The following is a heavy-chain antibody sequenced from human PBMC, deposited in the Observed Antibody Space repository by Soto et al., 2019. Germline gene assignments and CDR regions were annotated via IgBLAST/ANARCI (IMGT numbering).Heavy chain of an antibody. CDR2: IIPIFGTA. J-gene: IGHJ6*02. CDR1: GGTFSSYA. CDR3: AREGPIAVAGPGYYYGMDV. D-gene: IGHD6-19*01. V-gene: IGHV1-69*13. Sequence: GASVKVSCKASGGTFSSYAISWVRQAPGQGLEWMGGIIPIFGTANYAQKFQGRVTITADESTSTAYMELSSLRSEDTAVYYCAREGPIAVAGPGYYYGMDVWGQGTTVTVSS.